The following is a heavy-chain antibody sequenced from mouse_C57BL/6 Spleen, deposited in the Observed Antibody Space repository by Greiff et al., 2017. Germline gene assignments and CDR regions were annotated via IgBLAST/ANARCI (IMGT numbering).Heavy chain of an antibody. J-gene: IGHJ1*03. D-gene: IGHD1-1*01. V-gene: IGHV1-26*01. CDR2: INPNNGGT. CDR1: GYTFTDYY. Sequence: EVQLQQSGPELVKPGASVKISCKASGYTFTDYYMNWVKQSHGKSLEWIGDINPNNGGTSYNQKFKGKATLTVDKSSSTAYMELRSLTSEDSAVYYCARCHYYGSSFYWYFDVWGTGTTVTVSS. CDR3: ARCHYYGSSFYWYFDV.